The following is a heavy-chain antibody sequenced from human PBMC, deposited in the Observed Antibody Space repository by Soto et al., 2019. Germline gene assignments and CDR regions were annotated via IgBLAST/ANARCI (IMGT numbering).Heavy chain of an antibody. CDR1: GYTFTSYD. CDR3: AIRSYYYDSSGYYNDAFDI. CDR2: MNPNSGNT. J-gene: IGHJ3*02. Sequence: ASVKVSCKASGYTFTSYDINWVRQATGQGLEWMGWMNPNSGNTGYAQKFQGRVTMTRNTSISTAYMELSSLRSEDTAVYYCAIRSYYYDSSGYYNDAFDIWGQGTMVTVSS. D-gene: IGHD3-22*01. V-gene: IGHV1-8*01.